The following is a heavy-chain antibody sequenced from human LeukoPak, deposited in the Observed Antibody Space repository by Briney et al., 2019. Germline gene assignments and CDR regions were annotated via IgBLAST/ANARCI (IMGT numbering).Heavy chain of an antibody. CDR3: AYSYQGLQH. J-gene: IGHJ1*01. Sequence: GALRLSCVASGFIFSSYAMSWVRQAPGKGLEWVSAISGSGDGTYYADSVKGRFTISRDNSKNTLYLQMNSLRADDTAVYYCAYSYQGLQHRGQGTLVTVSS. CDR1: GFIFSSYA. CDR2: ISGSGDGT. V-gene: IGHV3-23*01. D-gene: IGHD2-2*01.